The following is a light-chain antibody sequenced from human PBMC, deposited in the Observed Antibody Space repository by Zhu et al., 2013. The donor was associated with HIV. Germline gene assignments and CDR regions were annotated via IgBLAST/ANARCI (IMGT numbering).Light chain of an antibody. V-gene: IGKV1-27*01. J-gene: IGKJ5*01. CDR1: QGIGNY. Sequence: DIRMTQSPSSLSASVGDRVTITCRASQGIGNYLAWYQQKPGKVPKLLIYGASTLQSGVPSRFSGSGSATEFTLTISSLQPEDVATYYCQQYGDSPITFGQGTRLQIK. CDR3: QQYGDSPIT. CDR2: GAS.